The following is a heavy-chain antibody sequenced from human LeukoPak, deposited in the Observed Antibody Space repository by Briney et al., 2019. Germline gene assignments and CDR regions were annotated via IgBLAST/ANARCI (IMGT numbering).Heavy chain of an antibody. J-gene: IGHJ3*02. CDR3: VKEEMGAHHAFDI. CDR2: ISSNGGST. Sequence: PGGSLRLSCSASGFTFSSYAMHWVRQAPGKGLESVSAISSNGGSTYYADSVKGRFTISRGNSKNTLYLQMSSLRAEDTAVYYCVKEEMGAHHAFDIWGQGTMVTVSS. D-gene: IGHD1-26*01. V-gene: IGHV3-64D*06. CDR1: GFTFSSYA.